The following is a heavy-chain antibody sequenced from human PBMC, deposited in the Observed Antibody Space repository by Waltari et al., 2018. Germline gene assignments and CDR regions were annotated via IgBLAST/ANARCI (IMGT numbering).Heavy chain of an antibody. Sequence: EVQLLGSGGGWVQPGESLRLSCAASGFTFTSYAMTWVRQAPGKEPEWVSTISDRGANTHYAASVKGRFTISRDNSKNTLYLQMNSLRVEDTAVYYCARNPRYDSPDWGQGTLVTVSS. CDR2: ISDRGANT. J-gene: IGHJ4*02. V-gene: IGHV3-23*01. D-gene: IGHD3-22*01. CDR1: GFTFTSYA. CDR3: ARNPRYDSPD.